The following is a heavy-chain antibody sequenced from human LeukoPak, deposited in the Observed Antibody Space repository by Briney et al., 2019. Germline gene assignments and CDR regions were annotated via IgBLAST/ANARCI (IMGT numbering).Heavy chain of an antibody. CDR2: ISSSSSYI. CDR1: GFTFSSYS. CDR3: ASGVDDAFDI. Sequence: GGSLRLSCAAFGFTFSSYSMNWVRQAPGKGLEWVSSISSSSSYIYYADSVKGRFTISRDNAKNSLYLQMNSLRAEDTAVYYCASGVDDAFDIWGQGTMVTVSS. J-gene: IGHJ3*02. D-gene: IGHD2-8*01. V-gene: IGHV3-21*01.